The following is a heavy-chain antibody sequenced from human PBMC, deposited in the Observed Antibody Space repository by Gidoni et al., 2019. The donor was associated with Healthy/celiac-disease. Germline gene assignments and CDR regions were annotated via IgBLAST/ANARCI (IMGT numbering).Heavy chain of an antibody. CDR2: INAGNGNT. CDR1: GYTFTSYA. Sequence: QVQLVQSGAEVKKPGSSVKVSCKASGYTFTSYAMHWVRQAPGQRLEWMGWINAGNGNTKYSQKFQGRVTITRDTSASTAYMELSSLRSEDTAVYYCAREESYYYYGMDVWGQGTTVTVSS. CDR3: AREESYYYYGMDV. V-gene: IGHV1-3*01. J-gene: IGHJ6*02.